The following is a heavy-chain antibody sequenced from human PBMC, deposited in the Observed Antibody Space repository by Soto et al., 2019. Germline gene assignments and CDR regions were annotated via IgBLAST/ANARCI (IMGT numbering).Heavy chain of an antibody. J-gene: IGHJ5*02. V-gene: IGHV3-30*18. CDR2: ISYDGSNK. CDR3: AKELIFDYGHYHNWFDP. CDR1: GFTFSSYG. Sequence: QVQLVESGGGVVQPGRSLRLSCAASGFTFSSYGMHWVRQAPGKGLEWVAVISYDGSNKYYADSVKGRFTISRDNSKNTLYLQMNSLRAEDTAVYYCAKELIFDYGHYHNWFDPWGQGTLVTVSS. D-gene: IGHD4-17*01.